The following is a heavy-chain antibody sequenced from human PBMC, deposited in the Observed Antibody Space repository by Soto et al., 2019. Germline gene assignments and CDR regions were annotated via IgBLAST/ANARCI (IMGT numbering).Heavy chain of an antibody. J-gene: IGHJ3*02. V-gene: IGHV3-9*01. CDR2: ISWNSGSI. CDR3: AKDIGYVI. CDR1: GFTFDDYA. D-gene: IGHD2-2*03. Sequence: GGSLRLSCAASGFTFDDYAMHWVRQAPGKGLEWVSGISWNSGSIGYADSVKGRFTISRDNAKHSLYLQMNSLRAEDTALYYCAKDIGYVIWGQGTMVTVSS.